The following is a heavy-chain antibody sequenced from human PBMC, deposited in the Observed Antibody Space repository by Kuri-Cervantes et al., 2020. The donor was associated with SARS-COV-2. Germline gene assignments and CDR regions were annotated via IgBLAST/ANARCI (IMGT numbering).Heavy chain of an antibody. J-gene: IGHJ4*02. D-gene: IGHD6-19*01. CDR1: GFTFSSYA. V-gene: IGHV3-23*01. Sequence: GGSLKISCAASGFTFSSYAMSWVRQAPGKGLEWVSAISGSGGSTYYADSVKGRFTISRDNSKNTLYLQMNSLRAEDTAVYYCAKDTEYSSGWYYFDYWGQGTLVTVSS. CDR2: ISGSGGST. CDR3: AKDTEYSSGWYYFDY.